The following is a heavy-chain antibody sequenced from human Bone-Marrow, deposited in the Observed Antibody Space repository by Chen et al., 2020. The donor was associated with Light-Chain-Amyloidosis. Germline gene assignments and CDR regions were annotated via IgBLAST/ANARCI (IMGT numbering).Heavy chain of an antibody. CDR3: ARGRGAYDY. D-gene: IGHD1-26*01. J-gene: IGHJ4*02. V-gene: IGHV6-1*01. Sequence: QVQLQQSGPGLVKPSQTPPLTSAISGLSAPSSSTAWNWIRQSPSRGLEWLGRSFYTSKSYYDYAPSVKSRMTFNTDSSKNHFSLQLDAVTPEDTAVYYCARGRGAYDYWGQGTLVTVSS. CDR2: SFYTSKSYY. CDR1: GLSAPSSSTA.